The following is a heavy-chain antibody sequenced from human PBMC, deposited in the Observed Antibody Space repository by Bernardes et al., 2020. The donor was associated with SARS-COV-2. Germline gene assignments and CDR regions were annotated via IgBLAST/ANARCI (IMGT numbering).Heavy chain of an antibody. J-gene: IGHJ4*02. D-gene: IGHD2-8*01. CDR2: IYSDGKT. Sequence: SETLSLTCSVSGGSIINSVYHWAWVRQPPGKGLEWIGSIYSDGKTYYSPSLKSRLTISVDTSKNQFSLKLTSVTAEDTAVYYCAKEKVSAAHGWGQGTLVTVSS. V-gene: IGHV4-39*02. CDR1: GGSIINSVYH. CDR3: AKEKVSAAHG.